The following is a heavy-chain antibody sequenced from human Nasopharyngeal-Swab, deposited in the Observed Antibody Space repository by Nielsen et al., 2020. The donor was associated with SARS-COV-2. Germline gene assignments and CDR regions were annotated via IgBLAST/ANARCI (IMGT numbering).Heavy chain of an antibody. J-gene: IGHJ4*02. CDR3: AREVGIAAAGTEPNFDY. V-gene: IGHV1-18*01. CDR1: GYTFTSYG. Sequence: ASFKVSCNASGYTFTSYGIIWLLRAPGQGLEWMGWISAYNGNTNYAQKLQGSGTMTTDTSTSTAYMELRSMRSDDTAVYYCAREVGIAAAGTEPNFDYWGQGTLVTVSS. D-gene: IGHD6-13*01. CDR2: ISAYNGNT.